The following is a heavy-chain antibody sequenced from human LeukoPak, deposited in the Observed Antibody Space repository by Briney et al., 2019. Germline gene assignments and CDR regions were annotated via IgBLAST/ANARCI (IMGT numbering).Heavy chain of an antibody. CDR3: ARDIWFGDNLLYYYYGMDV. J-gene: IGHJ6*02. CDR2: ISAYNGNT. V-gene: IGHV1-18*01. D-gene: IGHD3-10*01. CDR1: GGTFSSYA. Sequence: ASVKVSCKASGGTFSSYAVSWVRQAPGQGLEWMGWISAYNGNTNYAQKLQGRVTMTTDTSTSTAYMELRSLRSDDTAVYYCARDIWFGDNLLYYYYGMDVWGQGTTVTVSS.